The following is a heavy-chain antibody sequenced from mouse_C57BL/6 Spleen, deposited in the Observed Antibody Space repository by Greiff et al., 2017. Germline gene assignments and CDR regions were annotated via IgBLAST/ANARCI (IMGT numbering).Heavy chain of an antibody. CDR1: GYTFTSYG. Sequence: QVQLQQSGAELARPGASVKLSCKASGYTFTSYGISWVKQRTGQGLEWIGEIYPRSGNTYYNEKFKGKATLTADKSSSTAYMELRSLTSEDSAVYFCASYDPGAYWGQGTLVTVSA. CDR2: IYPRSGNT. CDR3: ASYDPGAY. D-gene: IGHD2-3*01. J-gene: IGHJ3*01. V-gene: IGHV1-81*01.